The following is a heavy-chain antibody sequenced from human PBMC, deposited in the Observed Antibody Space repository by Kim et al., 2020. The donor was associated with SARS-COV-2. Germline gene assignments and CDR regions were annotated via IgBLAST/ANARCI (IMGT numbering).Heavy chain of an antibody. CDR1: GFTFSSYA. J-gene: IGHJ3*02. V-gene: IGHV3-30-3*01. Sequence: GGSLRLSCAASGFTFSSYAMHWVRQAPGKGLEWVAVISYDGSNKYYADSVKGRFTISRDNSKNTLYLQMNSLRAEDTAVYYCAREHYYDSSGYYPTDAFDIWGQGTMVTVSS. CDR2: ISYDGSNK. CDR3: AREHYYDSSGYYPTDAFDI. D-gene: IGHD3-22*01.